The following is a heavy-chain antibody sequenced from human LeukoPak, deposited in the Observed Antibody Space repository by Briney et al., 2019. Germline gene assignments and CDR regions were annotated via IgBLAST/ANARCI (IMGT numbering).Heavy chain of an antibody. J-gene: IGHJ5*02. V-gene: IGHV3-48*04. CDR2: ISSSSSTI. CDR3: ARTHSSSWYGDWFDP. D-gene: IGHD6-13*01. Sequence: GGSLRLSCAASGFTFSSYSMNWVRQAPGKGLEWVSYISSSSSTIYYADSVKGRFTISGDNAKNSLYLQMNSLRAEDTAVYYCARTHSSSWYGDWFDPWGQGTLVTVSS. CDR1: GFTFSSYS.